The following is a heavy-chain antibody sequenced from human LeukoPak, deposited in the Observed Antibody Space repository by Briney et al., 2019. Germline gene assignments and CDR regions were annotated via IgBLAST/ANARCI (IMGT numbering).Heavy chain of an antibody. D-gene: IGHD3-22*01. J-gene: IGHJ4*02. V-gene: IGHV3-48*04. CDR2: IGGSGTTI. CDR3: AKMDYYDSSGYCDY. CDR1: GFTFSTYS. Sequence: GGSLRLSCAASGFTFSTYSMNWVRQAPGKGLEWISHIGGSGTTIYYADSVKGRFTISRDNAKNSLYLQMNSLRAEDTAVYYCAKMDYYDSSGYCDYWGQGTLVTVSS.